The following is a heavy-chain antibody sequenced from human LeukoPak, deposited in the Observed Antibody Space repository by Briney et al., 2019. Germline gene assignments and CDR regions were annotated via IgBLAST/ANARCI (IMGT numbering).Heavy chain of an antibody. CDR1: GLTFSSYW. J-gene: IGHJ4*02. CDR3: ANWDDYGDYVYY. D-gene: IGHD4-17*01. Sequence: GGSLRLSCAASGLTFSSYWLHWVRQAPGKGLVWVSRINSDGNSTSYADSVKGRFTISRDNAKNTLYLQMNSLRAEDTAVYYCANWDDYGDYVYYWGQGTLVTVSS. CDR2: INSDGNST. V-gene: IGHV3-74*01.